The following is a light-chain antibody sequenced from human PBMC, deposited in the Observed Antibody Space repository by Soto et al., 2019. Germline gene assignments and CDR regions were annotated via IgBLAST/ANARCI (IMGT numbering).Light chain of an antibody. CDR3: SSYTSTRTVV. J-gene: IGLJ2*01. V-gene: IGLV2-14*01. Sequence: SAPTQPASVSGSPGQSITISCTGTSSDVGGYNYVSWYQQHPDKAPKLMIYDVSNRPSGVSNRFSGSKSGNTASLTISGLQAEDEADYYCSSYTSTRTVVFGGGTKLTVL. CDR2: DVS. CDR1: SSDVGGYNY.